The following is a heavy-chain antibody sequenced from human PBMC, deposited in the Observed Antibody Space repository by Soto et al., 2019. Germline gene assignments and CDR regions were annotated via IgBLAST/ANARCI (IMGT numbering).Heavy chain of an antibody. Sequence: ASVKVSCKVSGYTLTELSMHWLRQAPGKGLEWMGGFDPEDGETIYAQKFQGRVTMTEDTSTDTAYMELSSLRSEDTAVYYCATDRVVPAATRTYYFDYWVQGTLVTVSS. V-gene: IGHV1-24*01. CDR3: ATDRVVPAATRTYYFDY. CDR1: GYTLTELS. J-gene: IGHJ4*02. CDR2: FDPEDGET. D-gene: IGHD2-2*01.